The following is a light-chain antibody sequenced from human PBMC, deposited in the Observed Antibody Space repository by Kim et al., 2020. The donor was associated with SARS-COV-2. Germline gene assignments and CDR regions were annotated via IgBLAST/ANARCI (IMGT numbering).Light chain of an antibody. CDR3: QQYNSYPWT. CDR1: QSINSA. Sequence: AFVGDKVPTTCRASQSINSALALYQQKPGKAPKLLIYMASSLESGVPSRFSGSGSGTEFTLTISSLQPDDFATYYCQQYNSYPWTFGQGAKVDIK. V-gene: IGKV1-5*03. CDR2: MAS. J-gene: IGKJ1*01.